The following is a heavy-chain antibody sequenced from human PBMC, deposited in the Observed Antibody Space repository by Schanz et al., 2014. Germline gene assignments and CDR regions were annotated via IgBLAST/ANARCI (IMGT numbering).Heavy chain of an antibody. Sequence: QVQLVESGGGLVQPGGSLRLSCAASGFTFSNYAMSWVRQAPGKGLEWVAAMSYDGSIKYYGDSVKGRFTISRDNSKNTLYLHMNTLRSEDTAVYYCAKDSTHIDIVLVPTAIDYWGQGTLVTVSS. CDR1: GFTFSNYA. J-gene: IGHJ4*02. CDR2: MSYDGSIK. CDR3: AKDSTHIDIVLVPTAIDY. D-gene: IGHD2-2*01. V-gene: IGHV3-30*18.